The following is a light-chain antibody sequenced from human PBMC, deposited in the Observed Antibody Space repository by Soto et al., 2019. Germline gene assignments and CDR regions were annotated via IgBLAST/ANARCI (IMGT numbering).Light chain of an antibody. CDR3: QTWGTGSASVV. Sequence: QSVLTQSPSASASLGASVTLTCTLSSGNSNYAIAWHQQQPEKGPRYLMKVNSGGSHIKGDGIPDRFSGSSSGADRYLFISSLQSEDEADYYWQTWGTGSASVVFGGGTQLTVL. CDR2: VNSGGSH. J-gene: IGLJ7*01. CDR1: SGNSNYA. V-gene: IGLV4-69*01.